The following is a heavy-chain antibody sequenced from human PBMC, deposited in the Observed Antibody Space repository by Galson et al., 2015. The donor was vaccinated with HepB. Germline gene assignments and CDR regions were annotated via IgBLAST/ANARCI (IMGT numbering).Heavy chain of an antibody. CDR1: GFTFSSYA. J-gene: IGHJ4*02. V-gene: IGHV3-30-3*01. CDR3: ARDHFSSSFDY. Sequence: SLRLSCAASGFTFSSYAMHWVRQAPGKGLEWVAVISYDGSNKYYADSVKGRFTISRDNSKNTLYLQMNSLRAEDTAVYYCARDHFSSSFDYWGQGTLVTVSS. D-gene: IGHD6-13*01. CDR2: ISYDGSNK.